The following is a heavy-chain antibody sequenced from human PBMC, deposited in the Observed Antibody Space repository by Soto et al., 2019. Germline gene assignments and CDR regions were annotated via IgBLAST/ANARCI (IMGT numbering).Heavy chain of an antibody. J-gene: IGHJ4*02. CDR2: ISWNSGSI. D-gene: IGHD6-13*01. Sequence: GGSLRLSCAASGFTFDDYAMHWVRQAPGKGLEWVSGISWNSGSIGYADSVKGRFTISRDNANNSLYLQMNSLRAEDTALYYCAKDIFHWYSSSRGFDYWGQGTLVTVSS. CDR3: AKDIFHWYSSSRGFDY. V-gene: IGHV3-9*01. CDR1: GFTFDDYA.